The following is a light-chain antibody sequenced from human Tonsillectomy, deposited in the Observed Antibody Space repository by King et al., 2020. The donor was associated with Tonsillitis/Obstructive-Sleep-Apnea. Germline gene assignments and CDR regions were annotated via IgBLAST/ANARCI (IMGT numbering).Light chain of an antibody. CDR3: QSYDSSTVV. Sequence: SGVPDRFSGSSERSSNSASLTISGLETEDEADYYCQSYDSSTVVFGGGTKL. V-gene: IGLV6-57*01. J-gene: IGLJ2*01.